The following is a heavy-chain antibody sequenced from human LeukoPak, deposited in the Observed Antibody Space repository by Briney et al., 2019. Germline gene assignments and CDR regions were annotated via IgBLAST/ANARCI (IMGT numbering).Heavy chain of an antibody. D-gene: IGHD1-1*01. CDR1: GGSISSYY. J-gene: IGHJ6*03. CDR3: ARAIQMERPPPLIGYYYMDV. V-gene: IGHV4-59*01. Sequence: SETLSLTCTVSGGSISSYYWSWIRKPPGKGLEWFGYIYYSGSTNYNPSLKSRVTISGDTSKNQSSLNLRSVTAADTPAYYSARAIQMERPPPLIGYYYMDVWGKGTTVTVSS. CDR2: IYYSGST.